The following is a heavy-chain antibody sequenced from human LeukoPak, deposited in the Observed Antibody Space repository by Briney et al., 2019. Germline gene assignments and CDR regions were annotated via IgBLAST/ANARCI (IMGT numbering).Heavy chain of an antibody. CDR1: GFTFDHYA. Sequence: GGSLRLSCAASGFTFDHYAMHWVRHAPGKGLEWVSGKSWNSGSIGYADSVKGRFTISRDNAKNSLYLQMNSLRAEDTAVYYCAKDGSGSHALYNWFDPWGQGTLVTVS. J-gene: IGHJ5*02. V-gene: IGHV3-9*01. CDR3: AKDGSGSHALYNWFDP. CDR2: KSWNSGSI. D-gene: IGHD3-10*01.